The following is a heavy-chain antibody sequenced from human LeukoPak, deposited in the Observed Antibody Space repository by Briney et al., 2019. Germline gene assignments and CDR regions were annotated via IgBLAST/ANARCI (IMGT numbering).Heavy chain of an antibody. J-gene: IGHJ6*03. D-gene: IGHD2-8*01. CDR2: IYHSGST. CDR3: ARWVVLMVYARDYYYMDV. CDR1: GVSISSSNSY. Sequence: SETLSLTCTVSGVSISSSNSYWGWIRQPPGKGLEWIGSIYHSGSTNYNPSLKSRVTISVDKSKNQFSLKLSSVTAADTAVYYCARWVVLMVYARDYYYMDVWGKGTTVTVSS. V-gene: IGHV4-39*07.